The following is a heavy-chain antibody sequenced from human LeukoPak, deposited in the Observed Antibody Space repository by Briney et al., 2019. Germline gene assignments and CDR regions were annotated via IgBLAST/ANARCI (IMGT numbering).Heavy chain of an antibody. CDR1: GFTFSSYS. J-gene: IGHJ4*02. V-gene: IGHV3-21*01. Sequence: GGSLRLSCAASGFTFSSYSMNWVRQAPGKGLEWVSSISSSSSYIYYADSVKGRFTISRDNSKNTLYLQMDSLRTEDTAVYFCAKLYNYGYINWGQGTLVTVSS. CDR3: AKLYNYGYIN. CDR2: ISSSSSYI. D-gene: IGHD5-18*01.